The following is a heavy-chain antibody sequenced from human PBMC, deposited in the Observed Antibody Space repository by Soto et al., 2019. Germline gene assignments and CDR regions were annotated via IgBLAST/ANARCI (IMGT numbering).Heavy chain of an antibody. CDR2: ISGRGGNT. V-gene: IGHV3-23*01. CDR1: GFTFSSYA. J-gene: IGHJ4*02. CDR3: ATTIYGGNGYYFDY. Sequence: GGSLRLSCAGSGFTFSSYAMSWVRQAPGKGLEWVLTISGRGGNTYNADSVKGRFTISRDNSKNTLYLQMNSLGADDTAVYYCATTIYGGNGYYFDYWGQGTLVTVSS. D-gene: IGHD4-17*01.